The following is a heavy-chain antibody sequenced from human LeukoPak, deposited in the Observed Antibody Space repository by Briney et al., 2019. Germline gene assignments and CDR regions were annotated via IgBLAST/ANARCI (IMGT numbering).Heavy chain of an antibody. J-gene: IGHJ4*02. Sequence: ASVKVSCKASGYTFTNYGISWVRQAPGQGLEWMGWINPNSGGTNYAQKFQGRVTMTRDTSISTAYMELSRLRSDETDVYYCARGRYCSGGSCSNHFDYWGQGTLVTVSS. D-gene: IGHD2-15*01. V-gene: IGHV1-2*02. CDR3: ARGRYCSGGSCSNHFDY. CDR2: INPNSGGT. CDR1: GYTFTNYG.